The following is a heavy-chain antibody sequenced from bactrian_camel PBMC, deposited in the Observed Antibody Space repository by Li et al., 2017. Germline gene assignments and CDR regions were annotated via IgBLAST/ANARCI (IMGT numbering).Heavy chain of an antibody. CDR2: IPAGIGST. CDR1: GFAVDSRC. D-gene: IGHD7*01. Sequence: VQLVESGRGSVQAGGSLRLSCVVSGFAVDSRCMGWFRQVPGKQREGVAAIPAGIGSTYYADSVKGRFTIPHNNANNTLYLQMNNLKVEDSAVYYCAADKWYHGG. V-gene: IGHV3S1*01.